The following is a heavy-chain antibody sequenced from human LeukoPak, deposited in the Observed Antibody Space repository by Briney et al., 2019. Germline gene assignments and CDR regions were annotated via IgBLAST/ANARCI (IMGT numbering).Heavy chain of an antibody. CDR1: GFTFSSYG. D-gene: IGHD4-23*01. CDR2: INSDGSST. V-gene: IGHV3-74*01. Sequence: GGTLRLSCAASGFTFSSYGMSWVRQAPGKGLEWVSRINSDGSSTTYADSVKGRFTISRDNAKNTLYLQMNSLRAEDTAVYYCARAYGGNLYFDYWGQGTLVTVSS. J-gene: IGHJ4*02. CDR3: ARAYGGNLYFDY.